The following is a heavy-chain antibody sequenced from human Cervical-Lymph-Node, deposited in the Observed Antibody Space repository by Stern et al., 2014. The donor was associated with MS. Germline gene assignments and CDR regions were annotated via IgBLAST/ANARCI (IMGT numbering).Heavy chain of an antibody. V-gene: IGHV3-48*01. Sequence: EVHLVESGGGLVQPGGSLRLSCEASGFVFSRYTMHWVRQAPGRGLEWLSYITRSWTTKDYADSVKGRITISRDNAKNSLFLEMDGLRGEDTAVYYCTRGQTPEPIWASPSHWYFDLWGRGTLVTVSS. CDR1: GFVFSRYT. CDR3: TRGQTPEPIWASPSHWYFDL. J-gene: IGHJ2*01. D-gene: IGHD2-15*01. CDR2: ITRSWTTK.